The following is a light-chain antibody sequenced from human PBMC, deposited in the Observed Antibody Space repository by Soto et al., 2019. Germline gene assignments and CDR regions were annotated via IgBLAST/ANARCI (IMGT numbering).Light chain of an antibody. CDR2: GAS. CDR3: QKYGNFWT. CDR1: QNVSSNL. V-gene: IGKV3-20*01. Sequence: TVLTQSPGTLSLSTGERATLSCRASQNVSSNLSVWYQQHPGQAPRLLIDGASSRATGIPDRFSGSGTGTDFSLTIRRLEADDFAVYYRQKYGNFWTFGQGTKVDIK. J-gene: IGKJ1*01.